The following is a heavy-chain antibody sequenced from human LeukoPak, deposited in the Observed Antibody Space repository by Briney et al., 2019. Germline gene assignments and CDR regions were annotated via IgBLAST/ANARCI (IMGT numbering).Heavy chain of an antibody. CDR3: ARATTVTTNYYGMDV. V-gene: IGHV4-30-4*01. Sequence: PSETLSLTCTVSGGSISSDDYYWSWVRQPPGKGLEWIGYIYYSGTTYYNPSLKSRVIISVDTSMNQFSLKLSSVTAADTAVYYCARATTVTTNYYGMDVWGQGTTVTVSS. CDR1: GGSISSDDYY. CDR2: IYYSGTT. D-gene: IGHD4-17*01. J-gene: IGHJ6*02.